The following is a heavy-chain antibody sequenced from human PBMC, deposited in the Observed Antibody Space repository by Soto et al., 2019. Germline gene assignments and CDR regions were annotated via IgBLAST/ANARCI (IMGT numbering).Heavy chain of an antibody. D-gene: IGHD3-10*01. J-gene: IGHJ4*02. CDR3: ARAESPNVAYFFDS. CDR2: IRNQSYSGAT. CDR1: GFTFENYA. Sequence: GGSLRLSCTVSGFTFENYAISWVRQAPGKGLEWVGLIRNQSYSGATEYAASFKGRFTVSRDDSKNIAYLQMSSLKTEDSAVYYCARAESPNVAYFFDSWGQGTLVTVSS. V-gene: IGHV3-49*04.